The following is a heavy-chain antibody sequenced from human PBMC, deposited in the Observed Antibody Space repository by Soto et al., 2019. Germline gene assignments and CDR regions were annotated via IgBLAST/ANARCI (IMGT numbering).Heavy chain of an antibody. CDR1: GYNFTSLY. CDR2: INPRNGKT. Sequence: ASVKVSCKASGYNFTSLYAHWVRQAPGQGLEWLGIINPRNGKTTYAQKFQGRVTMTRDTSTTTIYMELNSLKSDDTAIYFCVISVLVFGGPGTLVTVFS. CDR3: VISVLVF. D-gene: IGHD3-3*01. J-gene: IGHJ4*02. V-gene: IGHV1-46*01.